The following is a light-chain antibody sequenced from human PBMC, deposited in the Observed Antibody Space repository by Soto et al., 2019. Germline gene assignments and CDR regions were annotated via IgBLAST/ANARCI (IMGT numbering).Light chain of an antibody. CDR1: ALPKQY. Sequence: SYELTQPPSVSVSPGQMARITCSGDALPKQYAYWYQQKPGQAPVLLIYKNSERPSGIPERFSGSSSGTTVTLTISGVQAEDEADYYCQSADKSGTYVFGTGPKVTVL. V-gene: IGLV3-25*03. J-gene: IGLJ1*01. CDR3: QSADKSGTYV. CDR2: KNS.